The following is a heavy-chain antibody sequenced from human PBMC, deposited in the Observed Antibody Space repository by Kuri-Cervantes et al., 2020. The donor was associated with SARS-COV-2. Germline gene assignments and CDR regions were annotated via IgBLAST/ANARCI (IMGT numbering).Heavy chain of an antibody. V-gene: IGHV3-49*04. CDR3: TRVGAGATTVSGMDV. Sequence: GESLKISCTASGFTFGDYAMSWVRQAPGKGLEWVGFIRSKAYGGTTEYAASVKGRFTISRDDSKSIAYLQMNSLKTEDTAVYYCTRVGAGATTVSGMDVWGQGTTVTVSS. CDR1: GFTFGDYA. J-gene: IGHJ6*02. D-gene: IGHD1-26*01. CDR2: IRSKAYGGTT.